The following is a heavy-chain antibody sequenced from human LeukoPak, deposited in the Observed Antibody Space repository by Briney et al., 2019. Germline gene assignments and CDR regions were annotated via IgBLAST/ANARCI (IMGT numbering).Heavy chain of an antibody. V-gene: IGHV4-59*08. D-gene: IGHD3-16*01. Sequence: PSETLSLTCTVSGVSISTYYWSWIRQPPGKGLEWIGYYSGSTNYNPSLKSRVTISVDTSKNQFSLKLTSVTAADTAVYYCARHGGGRSFDLWGRGTLLTVSS. CDR3: ARHGGGRSFDL. CDR1: GVSISTYY. J-gene: IGHJ2*01. CDR2: YSGST.